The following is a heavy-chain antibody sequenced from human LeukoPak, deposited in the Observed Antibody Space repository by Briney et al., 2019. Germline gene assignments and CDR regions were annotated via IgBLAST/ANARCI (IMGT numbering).Heavy chain of an antibody. D-gene: IGHD2-8*01. V-gene: IGHV3-23*01. CDR1: GFTFSSYA. CDR3: AKDSVPMSPEGWFDP. J-gene: IGHJ5*02. Sequence: PGGSLRLSCAAPGFTFSSYAMSWVRQAPGKGLEWVSAISGSGGSTYYADSVKGRFTISRDNSKNTLYLQMNSLRAEDTAVYYCAKDSVPMSPEGWFDPWGQGTLVTVSS. CDR2: ISGSGGST.